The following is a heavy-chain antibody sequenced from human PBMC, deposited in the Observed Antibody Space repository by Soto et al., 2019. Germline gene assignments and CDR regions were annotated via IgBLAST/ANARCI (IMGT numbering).Heavy chain of an antibody. CDR3: ARDLRYSSSWVFDY. CDR2: IIPIFGTA. CDR1: GGTFSSYA. Sequence: QVQLVQSGAEVKKPGSSVKVSCKASGGTFSSYAISWVRQAPGQGLEWMGGIIPIFGTANYAQKFQGRVTITADESTSTAYMELSSLRSEDTAVYYCARDLRYSSSWVFDYWGKGTLVTVSS. V-gene: IGHV1-69*01. D-gene: IGHD6-13*01. J-gene: IGHJ4*02.